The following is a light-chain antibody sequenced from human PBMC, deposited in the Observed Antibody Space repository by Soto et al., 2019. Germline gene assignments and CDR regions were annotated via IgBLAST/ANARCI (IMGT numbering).Light chain of an antibody. Sequence: QSVLTQPASVSGSPGQSITISCTGTSSDVGGYNYVSWYQQHPGKAPKVMIFDVSNRPSGVSNRFSGSKSGNTASLTISGLQAEDEADYYCSSYTTSKTVVFGGGTKLTVL. CDR2: DVS. J-gene: IGLJ3*02. CDR3: SSYTTSKTVV. V-gene: IGLV2-14*01. CDR1: SSDVGGYNY.